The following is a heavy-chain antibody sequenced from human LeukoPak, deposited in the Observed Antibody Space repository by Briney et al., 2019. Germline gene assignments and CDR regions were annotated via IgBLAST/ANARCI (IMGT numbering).Heavy chain of an antibody. J-gene: IGHJ5*02. CDR2: IYYSGST. CDR1: GGSISSSSYY. D-gene: IGHD2-2*02. Sequence: SETLSLTCTVSGGSISSSSYYWGWIRQPPGKGLEWIGSIYYSGSTYYNPSLKSRVTISVDTSKNQFSLKLSSVTAADTAVYYCARARSVVPAAISRWFDPWGQGTLVTVSS. CDR3: ARARSVVPAAISRWFDP. V-gene: IGHV4-39*07.